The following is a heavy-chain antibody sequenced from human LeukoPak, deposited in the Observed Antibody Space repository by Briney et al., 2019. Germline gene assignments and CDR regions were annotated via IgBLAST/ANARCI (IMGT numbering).Heavy chain of an antibody. CDR2: IIPIFGTA. D-gene: IGHD2-15*01. CDR3: ARGPEDIVVAVAATGTPYYGMDV. Sequence: SVKVSCKASGGTFSSYAISWVRQAPGQGLEWMGGIIPIFGTANYAQKFQGRVTITADESTSTAYMELSSLRSEDTAVYYCARGPEDIVVAVAATGTPYYGMDVWGQGTTVTVSS. CDR1: GGTFSSYA. V-gene: IGHV1-69*13. J-gene: IGHJ6*02.